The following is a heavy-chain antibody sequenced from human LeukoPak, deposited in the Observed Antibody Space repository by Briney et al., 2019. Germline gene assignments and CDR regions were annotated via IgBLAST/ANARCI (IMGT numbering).Heavy chain of an antibody. Sequence: PGGSLRLSCAGPGFIFKNYVMTWVRQAPGKGLDWVSSLSATGDITYYADSVKGRFTVSRDNSNGTVFLQMNSLRAEDTAVYYCAKDSHPLSSGSWFFESWGQGTLVTVSS. CDR1: GFIFKNYV. D-gene: IGHD6-13*01. CDR3: AKDSHPLSSGSWFFES. CDR2: LSATGDIT. V-gene: IGHV3-23*01. J-gene: IGHJ4*02.